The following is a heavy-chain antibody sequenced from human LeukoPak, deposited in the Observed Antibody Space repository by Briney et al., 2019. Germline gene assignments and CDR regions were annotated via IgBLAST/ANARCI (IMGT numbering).Heavy chain of an antibody. Sequence: PGGPLRLSCAASGFTFSNYWMHWVRQAPGKGLVWVSRINSDARSTSYADSVKGRFTISRDNAKNTLYLQMNSLRAEDTAVYYCARGADTGYSSDSWGQGTVVTVSS. CDR1: GFTFSNYW. CDR2: INSDARST. CDR3: ARGADTGYSSDS. J-gene: IGHJ5*02. V-gene: IGHV3-74*01. D-gene: IGHD6-19*01.